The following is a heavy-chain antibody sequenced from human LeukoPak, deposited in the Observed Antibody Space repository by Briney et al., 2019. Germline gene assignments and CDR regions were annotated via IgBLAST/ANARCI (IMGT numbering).Heavy chain of an antibody. CDR1: GGSISSYF. CDR3: ARGDYDLSSGSRFDP. J-gene: IGHJ5*02. V-gene: IGHV4-59*01. CDR2: ISYNGLN. Sequence: PSETLSLTCTVSGGSISSYFWSWLRQPPGKGLEGVGYISYNGLNRYSPSLKRRVTISVDKSKNQISLKLRSLTAADTAVYYCARGDYDLSSGSRFDPWGQGTLVTVSS. D-gene: IGHD3-9*01.